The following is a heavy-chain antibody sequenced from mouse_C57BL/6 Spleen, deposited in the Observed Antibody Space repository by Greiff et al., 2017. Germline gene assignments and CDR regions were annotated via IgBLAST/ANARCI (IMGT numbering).Heavy chain of an antibody. CDR2: IYPGDGDT. CDR3: ASASNYYVAY. Sequence: VQRVESGAELVKPGASVKISCTASGYAFSSYWMNWVKQRPGKGLEWIGQIYPGDGDTNYNGKFKGKATLTADKSSSTAYMQLSSLTSEDSAVYFCASASNYYVAYWGQGTLVTVSA. V-gene: IGHV1-80*01. J-gene: IGHJ3*01. D-gene: IGHD2-5*01. CDR1: GYAFSSYW.